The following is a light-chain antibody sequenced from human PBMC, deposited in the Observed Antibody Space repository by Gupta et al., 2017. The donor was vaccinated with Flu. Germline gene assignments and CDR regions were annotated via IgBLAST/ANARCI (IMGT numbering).Light chain of an antibody. J-gene: IGKJ1*01. Sequence: EIVLTQSPGTLSLSPGERATLSCRASQSVDSNYLAWHQQKHGQAPRLLIYGASNRATGIPDRFSGSGSGTDFTLTISRLEPEDFAVYYCQQDGNSPWTFGQGTKVEI. CDR2: GAS. CDR1: QSVDSNY. CDR3: QQDGNSPWT. V-gene: IGKV3-20*01.